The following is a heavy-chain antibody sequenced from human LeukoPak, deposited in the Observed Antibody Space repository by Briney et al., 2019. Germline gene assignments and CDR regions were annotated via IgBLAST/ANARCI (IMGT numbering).Heavy chain of an antibody. CDR1: GFTFSSYS. D-gene: IGHD5-12*01. Sequence: PGGSLRLSCAASGFTFSSYSMNWVRQAPGKGLEWVSYISSSSSTIYYADSVKGRFTISRDNAKNSLYLQMNSLRAEDTAVYYCARGYSGYDLAFDIWGQGTMVTVSS. CDR2: ISSSSSTI. V-gene: IGHV3-48*01. CDR3: ARGYSGYDLAFDI. J-gene: IGHJ3*02.